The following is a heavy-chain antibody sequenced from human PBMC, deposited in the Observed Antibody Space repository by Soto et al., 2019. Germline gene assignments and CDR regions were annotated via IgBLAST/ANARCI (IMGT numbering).Heavy chain of an antibody. J-gene: IGHJ4*02. V-gene: IGHV1-8*01. Sequence: QVQLVQSGAEVKKPGASVKVSCKASGYTFTSYDINWVRQATGQGLEWMGWMNPHSGNTGSAQKLQGRVTMTRDTSINTAYMELSSMRSDDTAVYYCARGQDYHDSSGYNYYWGQGTLVTVSS. CDR2: MNPHSGNT. CDR1: GYTFTSYD. D-gene: IGHD3-22*01. CDR3: ARGQDYHDSSGYNYY.